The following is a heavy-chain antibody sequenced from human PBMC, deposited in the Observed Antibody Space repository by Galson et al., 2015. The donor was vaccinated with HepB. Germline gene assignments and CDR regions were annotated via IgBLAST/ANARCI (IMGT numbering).Heavy chain of an antibody. CDR1: GFTFGSYW. CDR2: ISGSRTYT. J-gene: IGHJ4*02. D-gene: IGHD6-13*01. V-gene: IGHV3-21*01. CDR3: ASGPPLYSSSWSTEY. Sequence: SLRLSCAASGFTFGSYWMSWVRQAPGKGLEWVSSISGSRTYTYYAESVRGRFTSSRDNAKNSLYLQMSSLRVEDTAVYYCASGPPLYSSSWSTEYWGQGTLVTVSS.